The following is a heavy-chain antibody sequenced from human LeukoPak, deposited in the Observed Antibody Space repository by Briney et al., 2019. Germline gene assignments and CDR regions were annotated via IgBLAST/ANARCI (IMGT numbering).Heavy chain of an antibody. CDR2: ISYSGSA. CDR3: ARTLRGQNYYGYLDY. CDR1: SCSISSDY. D-gene: IGHD4-17*01. V-gene: IGHV4-59*01. Sequence: SETLSLTCTVSSCSISSDYWSWIRQPPGKGLEWIGYISYSGSANYNPSLKTRVTISIDKSKNQFSLKMTSVTAADTAVYYCARTLRGQNYYGYLDYWGQGTLVTVSS. J-gene: IGHJ4*02.